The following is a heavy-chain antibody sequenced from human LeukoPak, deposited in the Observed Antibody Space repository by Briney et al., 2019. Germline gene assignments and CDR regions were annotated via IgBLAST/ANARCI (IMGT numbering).Heavy chain of an antibody. J-gene: IGHJ4*01. Sequence: GGSLRLSCAASGFTFRNYAVSWVRQAPGKGLEWVSSISGSSSDIYYADSVKGRFTISRDNAKNSVFLQMNNLRAEDTAIYYCARRGYHDSSGYDYWGQGTLVTVSS. CDR3: ARRGYHDSSGYDY. V-gene: IGHV3-21*06. CDR2: ISGSSSDI. CDR1: GFTFRNYA. D-gene: IGHD3-22*01.